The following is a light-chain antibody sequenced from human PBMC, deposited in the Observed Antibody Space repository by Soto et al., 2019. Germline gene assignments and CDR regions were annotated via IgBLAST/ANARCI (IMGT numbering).Light chain of an antibody. V-gene: IGKV3-20*01. CDR1: QTVSITY. CDR2: GAS. Sequence: VLTQSPGTLSLSPVDSAPLXCRASQTVSITYLTWYQQKPGQAPRLLIFGASKRATGIPDRFSGSGSGRDFTLTISGLEPEDFAVYYCQQYGSSPLISFGQGTRLENK. J-gene: IGKJ5*01. CDR3: QQYGSSPLIS.